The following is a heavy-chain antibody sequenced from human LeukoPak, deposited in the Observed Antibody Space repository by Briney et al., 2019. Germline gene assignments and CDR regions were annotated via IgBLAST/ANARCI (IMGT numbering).Heavy chain of an antibody. CDR2: ISGSGSDGST. CDR1: GFTFSSYG. J-gene: IGHJ4*02. CDR3: AKNRGNDYGVFDY. V-gene: IGHV3-23*02. Sequence: GGSLRLSCAASGFTFSSYGMSWVRQAPGKGLEWVSGISGSGSDGSTYYGDSVQGRFITSRDNAKNSLHLQMNSLRAEDTGVYYCAKNRGNDYGVFDYWGQGILVTVSS. D-gene: IGHD4-17*01.